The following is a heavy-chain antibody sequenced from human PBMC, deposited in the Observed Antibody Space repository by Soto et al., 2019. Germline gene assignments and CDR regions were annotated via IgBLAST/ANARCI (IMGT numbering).Heavy chain of an antibody. D-gene: IGHD1-1*01. J-gene: IGHJ4*02. CDR2: IYYSGST. CDR3: ARHGGPSRTGTGFGY. V-gene: IGHV4-39*01. Sequence: KPSETLSLTCTVSGASISSSSYLWGWIGQPPGKGLEWIGSIYYSGSTYYNPSLNSRATISLDTSKNQFSLKLSSVTAADTAVYYCARHGGPSRTGTGFGYWGQGTQVTVSS. CDR1: GASISSSSYL.